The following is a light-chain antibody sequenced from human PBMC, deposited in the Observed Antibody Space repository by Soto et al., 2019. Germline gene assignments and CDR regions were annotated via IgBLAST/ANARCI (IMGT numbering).Light chain of an antibody. CDR2: GAS. V-gene: IGKV3-20*01. CDR3: RQYGRSLEFA. J-gene: IGKJ4*01. Sequence: EIVLTQSPGTLSLSPGERATLSCRASQSVSGNLLAWYQEKPGQAPRLLIFGASSRATGIPDRFSGSGSGTDFTLTISRLEPEEFAVYYCRQYGRSLEFAFGGGTKVEIK. CDR1: QSVSGNL.